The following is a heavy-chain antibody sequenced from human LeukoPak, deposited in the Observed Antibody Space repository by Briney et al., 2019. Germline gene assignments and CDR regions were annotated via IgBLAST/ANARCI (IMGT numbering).Heavy chain of an antibody. D-gene: IGHD3-3*01. CDR2: ISSSSSYI. V-gene: IGHV3-21*01. CDR3: ARDRNYDFWSGYVPFDP. J-gene: IGHJ5*02. Sequence: GGSLRLSCAASGFTFSSYSMNWVRQAAGKGLEWVSSISSSSSYIYYADSVEGRFTISRDNAKNSLYLQMNSLRAEDTAVYYCARDRNYDFWSGYVPFDPWGQGTLVTVSS. CDR1: GFTFSSYS.